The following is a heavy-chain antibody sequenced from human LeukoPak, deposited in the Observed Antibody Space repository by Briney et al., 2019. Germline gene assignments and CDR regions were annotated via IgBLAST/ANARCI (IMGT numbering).Heavy chain of an antibody. D-gene: IGHD3-10*01. CDR2: IKQDGSEK. J-gene: IGHJ4*02. CDR3: ARGPYGSGTLNY. V-gene: IGHV3-7*01. CDR1: GFTFSTYW. Sequence: GGSLRLSCAASGFTFSTYWMSWVRQAPGKGLEWVANIKQDGSEKYYVDSVKGRFTISRDNAMNSLYLQMNSLRAEDAAVYYCARGPYGSGTLNYWGQGTLVTVSS.